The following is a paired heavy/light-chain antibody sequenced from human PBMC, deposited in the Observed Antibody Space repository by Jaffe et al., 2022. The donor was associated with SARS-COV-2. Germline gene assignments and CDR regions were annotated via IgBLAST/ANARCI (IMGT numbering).Heavy chain of an antibody. CDR2: ISAYNGNT. Sequence: QVQLVQSGAEVKKPGASVKVSCKASGYTFTSYGISWVRQAPGQGLEWMGWISAYNGNTNYAQKLQGRVTMTTDTSTSTAYMELRSLRSDDTAVYYCARDGNYDILTGPLMTGYNWFDPWGQGTLVTVSS. CDR3: ARDGNYDILTGPLMTGYNWFDP. J-gene: IGHJ5*02. D-gene: IGHD3-9*01. V-gene: IGHV1-18*01. CDR1: GYTFTSYG.
Light chain of an antibody. J-gene: IGLJ3*02. CDR3: CSYAGSSTLWV. Sequence: QSALTQPASVSGSPGQSITISCTGTSSDVGSYNLVSWYQQHPGKAPKLMIYEGSKRPSGVSNRFSGSKSGNTASLTISGLQAEDEADYYCCSYAGSSTLWVFGGGTKLTVL. V-gene: IGLV2-23*01. CDR2: EGS. CDR1: SSDVGSYNL.